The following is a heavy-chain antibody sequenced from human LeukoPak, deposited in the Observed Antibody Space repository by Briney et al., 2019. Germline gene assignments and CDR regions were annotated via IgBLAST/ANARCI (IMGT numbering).Heavy chain of an antibody. CDR2: ISSSSSYI. J-gene: IGHJ6*02. CDR1: GFTFSSYS. CDR3: AKWDSSSWYPPYYYGMDV. D-gene: IGHD6-13*01. Sequence: PGGSLRLSCAASGFTFSSYSMNWVRQAPGKGLEWVSSISSSSSYIYYADSVKGRFAISRDNAKNSLYLQMNSLRAEDTAVYYCAKWDSSSWYPPYYYGMDVWGQGTTVTVSS. V-gene: IGHV3-21*04.